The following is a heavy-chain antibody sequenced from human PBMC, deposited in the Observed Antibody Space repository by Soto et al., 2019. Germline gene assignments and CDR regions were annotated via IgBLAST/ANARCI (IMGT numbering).Heavy chain of an antibody. D-gene: IGHD3-10*01. V-gene: IGHV3-23*01. CDR2: ISGSGGST. CDR3: AKVYGSGSYYTVDYYGMDV. J-gene: IGHJ6*02. CDR1: GFTFSSYA. Sequence: GGSLRLSCAASGFTFSSYAMSWVRQAPGKGLEWVSAISGSGGSTYYADSVKGRFTISRDNSKNTLYLQMNSLRAEDTAVYYCAKVYGSGSYYTVDYYGMDVWGQGTTVTVSS.